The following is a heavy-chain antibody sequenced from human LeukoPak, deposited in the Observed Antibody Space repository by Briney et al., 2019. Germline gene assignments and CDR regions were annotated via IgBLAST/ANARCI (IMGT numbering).Heavy chain of an antibody. J-gene: IGHJ6*02. Sequence: GASVKVSCKASGGTFSIYAISWVRQAPGQGLEWMGGITPIFGTANYAQKFQGRVTITADESTSTAYMELSSLRSEDTAVYYCARGSTCSGGSCYVYYYYGMDVWGQGTTVTVSS. V-gene: IGHV1-69*13. CDR1: GGTFSIYA. CDR2: ITPIFGTA. CDR3: ARGSTCSGGSCYVYYYYGMDV. D-gene: IGHD2-15*01.